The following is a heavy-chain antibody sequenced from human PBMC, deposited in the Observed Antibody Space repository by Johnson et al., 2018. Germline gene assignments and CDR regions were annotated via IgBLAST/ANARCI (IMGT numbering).Heavy chain of an antibody. V-gene: IGHV3-30-3*01. J-gene: IGHJ6*03. CDR2: ISYDGSNK. Sequence: VQLLESGGGVVQPGRSLRLSCAASGFTFSSYAMHWVRQAPGKGLEWVAVISYDGSNKYYADSVKGRFTISRDNSTNTLYLQMNSRRAEDTAGYYCARDPAGVAYYYYYYMDVWGKGTTVTVSS. D-gene: IGHD3-10*01. CDR3: ARDPAGVAYYYYYYMDV. CDR1: GFTFSSYA.